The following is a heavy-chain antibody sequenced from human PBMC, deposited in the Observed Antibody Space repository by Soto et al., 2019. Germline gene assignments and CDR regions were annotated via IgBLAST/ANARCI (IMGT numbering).Heavy chain of an antibody. J-gene: IGHJ6*02. CDR1: GGSISSGGYY. CDR2: IYYSGST. Sequence: QVQLQESGPGLVKPSQTLSLTCTVSGGSISSGGYYWSWIRQHPGKGLEWIGYIYYSGSTYYNPSLTSQFTISVDTSKNQFSLKLSSVTAADTAVYYCARDSSSSSWFRGMDVWGQGTTVTPSS. V-gene: IGHV4-31*01. D-gene: IGHD6-13*01. CDR3: ARDSSSSSWFRGMDV.